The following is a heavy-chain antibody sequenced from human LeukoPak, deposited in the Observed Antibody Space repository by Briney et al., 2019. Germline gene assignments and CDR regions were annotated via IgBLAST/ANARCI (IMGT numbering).Heavy chain of an antibody. J-gene: IGHJ6*02. V-gene: IGHV4-30-4*01. CDR3: ARDYSGSYSNYYGMDV. CDR2: IYYSGST. D-gene: IGHD1-26*01. Sequence: SETLSLTCTVSGGSISSGDYYWSWIRQPPGKGLEWIGYIYYSGSTYYNPSLKSRVTISVDTSKNQFSLKLSSVPAADTAVYYCARDYSGSYSNYYGMDVWGQGTTVTVSS. CDR1: GGSISSGDYY.